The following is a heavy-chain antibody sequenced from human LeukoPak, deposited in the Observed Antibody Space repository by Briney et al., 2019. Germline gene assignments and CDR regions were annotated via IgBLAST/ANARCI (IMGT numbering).Heavy chain of an antibody. J-gene: IGHJ4*02. D-gene: IGHD4-23*01. CDR2: IYHSGST. CDR3: ATFDYGGLRRLEC. Sequence: SETLSLTCTVSGYSISSGYYWGWIRQPPGKGLEWIGSIYHSGSTYYNPSLKSRVTISVDTSKNQFSLKLSSVTAADTAVYYCATFDYGGLRRLECRGQGALVPVS. V-gene: IGHV4-38-2*02. CDR1: GYSISSGYY.